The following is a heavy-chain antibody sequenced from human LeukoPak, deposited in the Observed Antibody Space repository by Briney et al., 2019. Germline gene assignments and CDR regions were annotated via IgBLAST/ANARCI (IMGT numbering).Heavy chain of an antibody. D-gene: IGHD5-12*01. CDR2: IYSDFRT. CDR3: ARESGYAVGDF. CDR1: GFTFSSYS. Sequence: GGSLRLSCAASGFTFSSYSMNWFRQAPGEGLEWASVIYSDFRTYYADSVKGRFIISKDTSKNTLYLQMNNLRADDTAVYYCARESGYAVGDFWGQGTLVTVSS. V-gene: IGHV3-53*01. J-gene: IGHJ4*02.